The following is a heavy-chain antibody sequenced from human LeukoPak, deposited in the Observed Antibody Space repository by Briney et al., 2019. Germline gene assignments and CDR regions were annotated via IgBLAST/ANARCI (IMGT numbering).Heavy chain of an antibody. CDR3: ARDNGRLGYYDSSGYIDY. CDR1: GFTFSSYA. V-gene: IGHV3-30-3*01. D-gene: IGHD3-22*01. Sequence: PGRSLRLSCAASGFTFSSYAMQWVRQAPGKGLEWVAVISYDGSNKYYADSVKGRFTISRDNSKNTLYLQMNSLRAEDTAVYYCARDNGRLGYYDSSGYIDYWGQGTLVTVSS. CDR2: ISYDGSNK. J-gene: IGHJ4*02.